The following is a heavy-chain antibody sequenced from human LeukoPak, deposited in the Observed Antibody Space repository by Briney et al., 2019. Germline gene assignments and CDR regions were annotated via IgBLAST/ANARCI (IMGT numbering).Heavy chain of an antibody. Sequence: SETLSLTCAVSGGSISSGGYSWSWIRQPPGKGLEWIGYIYHSGSTYYNPSLKSRVTISVDRSKNQFSLKLSSVTAADTAVYYCARGALNDYVWGSYRYSFAYWGQGTLVTVSS. J-gene: IGHJ4*02. V-gene: IGHV4-30-2*01. D-gene: IGHD3-16*02. CDR3: ARGALNDYVWGSYRYSFAY. CDR1: GGSISSGGYS. CDR2: IYHSGST.